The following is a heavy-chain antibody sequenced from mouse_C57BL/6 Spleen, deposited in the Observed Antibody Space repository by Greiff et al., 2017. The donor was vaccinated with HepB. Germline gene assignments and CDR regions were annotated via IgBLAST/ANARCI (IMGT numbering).Heavy chain of an antibody. J-gene: IGHJ3*01. V-gene: IGHV14-4*01. D-gene: IGHD2-1*01. CDR2: IDPENGDT. CDR3: TLYGNPFAY. Sequence: DVQLQESGAELVRPGASVKLSCTASGFNIKDDYMHWVKQRPEQGLEWIGWIDPENGDTEYASKFQGKATITADTSSNTAYLQLSSLTSEDTAVYYCTLYGNPFAYWGQGTLVTVSA. CDR1: GFNIKDDY.